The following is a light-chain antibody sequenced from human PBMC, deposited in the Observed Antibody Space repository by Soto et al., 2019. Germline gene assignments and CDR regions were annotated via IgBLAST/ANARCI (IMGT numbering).Light chain of an antibody. Sequence: IVVTQSPATLSVSQGERATLSFGASQSVSSNLAWYQQKPGQAPRLLIYGASTRATGIPARFSGSGSGTEFTLTISSLQSEDFAVYYCQQYTNWPPITFGQGTRLEIK. V-gene: IGKV3-15*01. J-gene: IGKJ5*01. CDR3: QQYTNWPPIT. CDR1: QSVSSN. CDR2: GAS.